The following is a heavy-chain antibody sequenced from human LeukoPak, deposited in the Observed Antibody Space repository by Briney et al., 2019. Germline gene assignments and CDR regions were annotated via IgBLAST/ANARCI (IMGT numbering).Heavy chain of an antibody. V-gene: IGHV3-30-3*01. CDR3: ASSAARRDYSRTLDY. Sequence: GGSLRLSCAASGFTFSSYAMHWVRQAPGKGLEWVAVISYDGSNKYYADSVKGRFTISRDNSKNTLYLQMNSLRAEDTAVYYCASSAARRDYSRTLDYWGQGTLVTVSS. D-gene: IGHD4-11*01. CDR2: ISYDGSNK. J-gene: IGHJ4*02. CDR1: GFTFSSYA.